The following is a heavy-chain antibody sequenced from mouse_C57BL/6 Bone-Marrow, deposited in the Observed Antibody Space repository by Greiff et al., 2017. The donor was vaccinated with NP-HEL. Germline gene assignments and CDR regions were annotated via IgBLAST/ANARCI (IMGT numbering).Heavy chain of an antibody. D-gene: IGHD1-1*01. CDR3: ASGLYVSCYVGYYFYY. Sequence: EVMLVESGGDLVTPGGSLKLSCAVSGFSFTSYGVSWVRQTPDKRLEWVATISSGGSYNYYPDSVTGRFTISRDNDKHALYMQMSSLKSEDTDMYYCASGLYVSCYVGYYFYYWGQGTTLLVSS. CDR1: GFSFTSYG. J-gene: IGHJ2*01. CDR2: ISSGGSYN. V-gene: IGHV5-6*01.